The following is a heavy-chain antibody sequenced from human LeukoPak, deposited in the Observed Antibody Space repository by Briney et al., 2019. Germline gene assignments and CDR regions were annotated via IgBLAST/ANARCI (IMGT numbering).Heavy chain of an antibody. CDR1: GFTFSTYT. CDR3: LKDFGRNLGGPGY. D-gene: IGHD3-10*01. CDR2: IGGDGGGGT. Sequence: GGSLRHSCAASGFTFSTYTMAWVRQAPGGGPEWVSGIGGDGGGGTYYADSVRGRFAISRDNSKSTLYLQMNSLRVEDTAVYYCLKDFGRNLGGPGYWGRGTLVTVSP. V-gene: IGHV3-23*01. J-gene: IGHJ4*02.